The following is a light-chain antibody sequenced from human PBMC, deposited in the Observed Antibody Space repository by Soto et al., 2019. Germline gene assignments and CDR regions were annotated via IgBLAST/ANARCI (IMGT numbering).Light chain of an antibody. J-gene: IGKJ4*01. Sequence: VLTQSPGTLSLFPGERATLFCRAGQSVNSDDLAWYQQKPGQAPRLLIYGASSRGTGVPDRFSGSGSGTDFTLTINGLEPEDVAMYYCQHNRNLPVTVGGGTKVEI. V-gene: IGKV3-20*01. CDR2: GAS. CDR3: QHNRNLPVT. CDR1: QSVNSDD.